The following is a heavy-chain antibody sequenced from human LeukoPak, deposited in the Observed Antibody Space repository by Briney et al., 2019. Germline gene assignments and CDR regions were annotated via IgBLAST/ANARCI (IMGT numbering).Heavy chain of an antibody. CDR1: GGSISSGGYY. V-gene: IGHV4-31*03. D-gene: IGHD6-19*01. CDR3: ARAPRIAVARRGENYYMDV. CDR2: IYYSGST. J-gene: IGHJ6*03. Sequence: SETLSLTSTVSGGSISSGGYYWSWIRQHPGKGLEWIGYIYYSGSTYYNPSLKSRVTISVDTSKNQFSLKLSSVTAADTAVYYCARAPRIAVARRGENYYMDVWGKGTTVTVSS.